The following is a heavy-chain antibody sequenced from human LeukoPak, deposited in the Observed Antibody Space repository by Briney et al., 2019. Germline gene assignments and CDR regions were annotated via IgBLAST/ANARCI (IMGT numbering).Heavy chain of an antibody. CDR1: VGSISSYY. J-gene: IGHJ3*02. V-gene: IGHV4-59*01. CDR3: ARFYGGNSEAHDAFDI. CDR2: IYYSGST. Sequence: PSETLSLTCTVSVGSISSYYWSWIRQPPGKGLEWIGYIYYSGSTNYNPSLKSRVTISVDTSKNQFSLKLSSVTAADTAVYYCARFYGGNSEAHDAFDIWGQGTMVTVSS. D-gene: IGHD4-23*01.